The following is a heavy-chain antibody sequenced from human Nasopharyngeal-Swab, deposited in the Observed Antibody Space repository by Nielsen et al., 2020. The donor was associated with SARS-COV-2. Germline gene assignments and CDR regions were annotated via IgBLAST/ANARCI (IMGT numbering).Heavy chain of an antibody. CDR3: AIEPDSSGWYATSNWFDP. J-gene: IGHJ5*02. Sequence: ASVTVSCKASRYTFIGYYMQWLRQAPGQGLECMGRINTNSGGTNYAQRFQGRVTMTRDTSISTAYMALSRLRSNDTAVYYCAIEPDSSGWYATSNWFDPWGQGTLVTVSS. V-gene: IGHV1-2*06. CDR2: INTNSGGT. D-gene: IGHD6-19*01. CDR1: RYTFIGYY.